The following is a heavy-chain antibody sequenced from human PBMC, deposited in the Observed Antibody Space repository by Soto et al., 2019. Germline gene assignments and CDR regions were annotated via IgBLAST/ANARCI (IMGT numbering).Heavy chain of an antibody. Sequence: QVQLVESGGGVVQPGRSLKLSCAASGFTFRTYAMHWVRQAPGKGLEWVAVISYDGSNTYYADSVKGRFTISRDNSKNPLHLQVNSLRTEDSAVYYCARDSETNGYSYDYFEYWGQGTLVTVSS. CDR2: ISYDGSNT. CDR1: GFTFRTYA. D-gene: IGHD5-18*01. CDR3: ARDSETNGYSYDYFEY. J-gene: IGHJ4*02. V-gene: IGHV3-30*04.